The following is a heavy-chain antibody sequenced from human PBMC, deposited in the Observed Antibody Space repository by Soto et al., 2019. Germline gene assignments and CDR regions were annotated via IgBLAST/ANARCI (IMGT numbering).Heavy chain of an antibody. J-gene: IGHJ1*01. CDR1: SDSINNKEW. CDR3: ARSFGSYAIDQ. CDR2: IHHSGST. Sequence: QMHLQELGPGLVKPSETLSLTCAVSSDSINNKEWWRWVRQPPGKGLEWIGEIHHSGSTNNNPSRKSRVTMSVDKSKNQLSLKLSSVTAADTAVYYCARSFGSYAIDQGGQGTLVTVSS. V-gene: IGHV4-4*02. D-gene: IGHD1-26*01.